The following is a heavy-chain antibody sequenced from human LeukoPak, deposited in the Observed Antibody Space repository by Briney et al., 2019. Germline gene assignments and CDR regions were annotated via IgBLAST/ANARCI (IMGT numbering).Heavy chain of an antibody. D-gene: IGHD3-10*01. CDR3: ARGYGSGSYYNSLRPNWFDP. J-gene: IGHJ5*02. CDR1: GGSISSGGYY. V-gene: IGHV4-31*03. Sequence: PSETLSLTCTVSGGSISSGGYYWSWIRQHPGKGLEWIGYIYYSGSTYYNPSLKSRVTISVDTSKNQFSLKLSSVTAADTAVYYCARGYGSGSYYNSLRPNWFDPWGQGTLVTVSS. CDR2: IYYSGST.